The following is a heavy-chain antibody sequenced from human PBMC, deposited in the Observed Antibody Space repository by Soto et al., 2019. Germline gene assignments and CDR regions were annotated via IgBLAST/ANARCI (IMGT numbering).Heavy chain of an antibody. CDR2: IHYSGSI. J-gene: IGHJ4*02. D-gene: IGHD3-10*01. V-gene: IGHV4-59*01. CDR1: GASISSYY. CDR3: ARHSQNGPPLWFGELLS. Sequence: QVQLHESGPGLVKPSETLSLTCTVSGASISSYYWSWIRQPPGKGLDWIGYIHYSGSINYNPSLTSRVIISIDTSKNQFSLNLSSVTAADTAVYYCARHSQNGPPLWFGELLSWGQGTLVTVSS.